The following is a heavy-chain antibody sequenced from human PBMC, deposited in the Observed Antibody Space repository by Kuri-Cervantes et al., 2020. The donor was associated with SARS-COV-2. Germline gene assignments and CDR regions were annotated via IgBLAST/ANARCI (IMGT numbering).Heavy chain of an antibody. CDR2: ISLPGGDT. D-gene: IGHD3-16*01. V-gene: IGHV3-23*01. J-gene: IGHJ4*02. Sequence: GGSLRLSCAASTFTFNNYALIWVRQAPGKGLEWVSSISLPGGDTNYADSVEGRFTISRDNSKDTLYLQMHSLRAEDTAVYYCATVYTMGVSLDWGQGTLVTVSS. CDR1: TFTFNNYA. CDR3: ATVYTMGVSLD.